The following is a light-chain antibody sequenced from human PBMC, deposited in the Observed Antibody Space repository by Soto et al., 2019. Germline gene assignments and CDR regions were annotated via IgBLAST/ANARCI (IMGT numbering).Light chain of an antibody. J-gene: IGLJ1*01. V-gene: IGLV2-14*01. CDR2: DVG. CDR1: SSDGGGYDY. Sequence: QAVLTQPASVSGSPGQSIIISCTGTSSDGGGYDYVSWYQQYPGKAPKLMISDVGDRPSGVSNRFSVSKSGNTASLTISGLQAEDEADYYCSSYTTGSSYVFGTGTKVTV. CDR3: SSYTTGSSYV.